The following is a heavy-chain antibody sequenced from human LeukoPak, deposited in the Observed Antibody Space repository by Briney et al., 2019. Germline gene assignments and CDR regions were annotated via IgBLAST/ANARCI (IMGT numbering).Heavy chain of an antibody. CDR3: AAGSGWYRFDY. V-gene: IGHV1-58*01. J-gene: IGHJ4*02. D-gene: IGHD6-19*01. CDR2: IVVGSGNT. Sequence: SVRVSCKASGFTFTTSAVQWVRQARGQRLEWIEWIVVGSGNTNYAQKFQERVTITRDMSTSTAYMELSSLRSEDTAVYFCAAGSGWYRFDYWGQGTLVTVSS. CDR1: GFTFTTSA.